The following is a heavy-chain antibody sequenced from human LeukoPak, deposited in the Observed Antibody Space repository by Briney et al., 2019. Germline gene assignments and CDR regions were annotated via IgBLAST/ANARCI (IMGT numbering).Heavy chain of an antibody. CDR2: IYHSGST. J-gene: IGHJ4*02. Sequence: SETLSLTCAVSGYSISSDYYYWGWIRQPPGKGLEWIGSIYHSGSTYYNPSLKSRVTMSVDTSKNQISLKVTSVTAADTAVYYCASTYSSSWYLDYWGQGTLVTVSS. D-gene: IGHD6-13*01. CDR1: GYSISSDYYY. CDR3: ASTYSSSWYLDY. V-gene: IGHV4-38-2*01.